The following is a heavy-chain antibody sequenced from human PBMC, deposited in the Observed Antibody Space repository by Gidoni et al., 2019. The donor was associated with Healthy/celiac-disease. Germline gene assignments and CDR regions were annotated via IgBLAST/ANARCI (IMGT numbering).Heavy chain of an antibody. CDR3: AREALRYCSSTSCSGWFDP. J-gene: IGHJ5*02. CDR2: IWYDGSNK. Sequence: QVQLVASGGGVVQPGRSLSLSCAASGFTFSTYGRHWVRQAPAKGLEWVAVIWYDGSNKYYADSVKGRFTISRDNSKNTLYLQMNSLRAEDTAVYYCAREALRYCSSTSCSGWFDPWGQGTLVTVSS. CDR1: GFTFSTYG. V-gene: IGHV3-33*01. D-gene: IGHD2-2*01.